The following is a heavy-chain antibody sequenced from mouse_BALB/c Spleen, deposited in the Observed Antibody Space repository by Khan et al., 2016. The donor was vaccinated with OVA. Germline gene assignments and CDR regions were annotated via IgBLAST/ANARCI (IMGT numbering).Heavy chain of an antibody. J-gene: IGHJ2*01. CDR3: ASYRYDYFDY. CDR2: IYPGDGDT. CDR1: GYTFTTYW. V-gene: IGHV1-87*01. Sequence: QIQLVQSGAELARPGASVKLSCKASGYTFTTYWMQWVKQRPGQGLEWIGTIYPGDGDTRYTQKFKGKATLTADKSSSTAYMQLNSLASEDSAVYYCASYRYDYFDYWGKGTTLTVSS. D-gene: IGHD2-14*01.